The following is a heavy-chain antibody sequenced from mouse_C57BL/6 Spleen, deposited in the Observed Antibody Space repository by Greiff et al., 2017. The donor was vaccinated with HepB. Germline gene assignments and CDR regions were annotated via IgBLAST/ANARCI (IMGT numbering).Heavy chain of an antibody. D-gene: IGHD2-2*01. V-gene: IGHV5-17*01. J-gene: IGHJ3*01. Sequence: EVMLVESGGGLVKPGGSLKLSCAASGFTFSDYGMHWVRQAPEKGLEWVAYISSGSSTIYYADTVKGRFTISRDNAKNTLFLQMTSLRSEDTAMYYCGSTLVTPAFAYWGQGTLVTVSA. CDR3: GSTLVTPAFAY. CDR2: ISSGSSTI. CDR1: GFTFSDYG.